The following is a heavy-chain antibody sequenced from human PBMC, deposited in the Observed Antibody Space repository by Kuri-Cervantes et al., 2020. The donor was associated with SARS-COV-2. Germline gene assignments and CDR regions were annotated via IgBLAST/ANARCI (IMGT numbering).Heavy chain of an antibody. CDR1: GGSFSGFY. D-gene: IGHD3-10*01. Sequence: LSLTCAVYGGSFSGFYWSWIRQAPGKGLEWVGFIRSKAYGGTTEYAASVKGRFTISRDDSKSIAYLQMNSLKTEDTAVYYCTRVKLLWFGEFSWGQGTLVTVSS. V-gene: IGHV3-49*03. CDR3: TRVKLLWFGEFS. J-gene: IGHJ4*02. CDR2: IRSKAYGGTT.